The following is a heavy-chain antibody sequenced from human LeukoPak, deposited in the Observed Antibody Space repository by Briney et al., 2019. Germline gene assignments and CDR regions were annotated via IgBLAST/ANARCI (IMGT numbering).Heavy chain of an antibody. Sequence: SETLSLTCAVYGGSFSGYYWSRIRQPPGKGLEWIGEINHSGSTNYNPYLKSRVTISVDTSKNQFSLKLSSVTAADTPVYYCARRGDYHILTGYRVEAFDIWGQGTMVTVSS. CDR2: INHSGST. D-gene: IGHD3-9*01. CDR1: GGSFSGYY. V-gene: IGHV4-34*01. J-gene: IGHJ3*02. CDR3: ARRGDYHILTGYRVEAFDI.